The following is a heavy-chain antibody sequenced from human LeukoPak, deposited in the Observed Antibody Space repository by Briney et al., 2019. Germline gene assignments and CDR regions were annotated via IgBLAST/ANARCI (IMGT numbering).Heavy chain of an antibody. D-gene: IGHD7-27*01. Sequence: GESLKISCKGSGYSFTNFWIGWVRQMPGKGLERMGIIYPGDSHTRHSPSFQGQVTIAADKSISTAYLQWSRLQASDTAMYYCARQTGGNGIDYWGQGTLVPVSS. CDR2: IYPGDSHT. V-gene: IGHV5-51*01. CDR1: GYSFTNFW. CDR3: ARQTGGNGIDY. J-gene: IGHJ4*02.